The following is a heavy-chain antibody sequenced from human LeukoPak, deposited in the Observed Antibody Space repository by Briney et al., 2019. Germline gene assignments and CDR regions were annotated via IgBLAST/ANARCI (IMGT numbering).Heavy chain of an antibody. CDR3: ARHTTLSIAAQFDY. J-gene: IGHJ4*02. Sequence: SETLSLTCTVSGGSISSSRYYWGWIRQPPGERLEWIGSIYYSGSTYYNPSLKSRVTISVDTSKNQFSLKLSSVTAADTAVYYCARHTTLSIAAQFDYWGQGTLVTVSS. CDR2: IYYSGST. CDR1: GGSISSSRYY. D-gene: IGHD6-6*01. V-gene: IGHV4-39*01.